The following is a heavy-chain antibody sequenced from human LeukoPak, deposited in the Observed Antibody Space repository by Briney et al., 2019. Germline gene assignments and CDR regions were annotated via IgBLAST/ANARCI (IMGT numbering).Heavy chain of an antibody. D-gene: IGHD3-16*02. CDR2: ISYDGSNK. V-gene: IGHV3-30-3*01. Sequence: GGSLRLSCAASGFTFSSYAMHWVRQAPGKGLEWVAVISYDGSNKYYADSVKGRFTISRGNSKNTLYLQMNSLRAEDTAVYYCARDFTFGGVIVFDYWGQGTLVTVSS. CDR1: GFTFSSYA. J-gene: IGHJ4*02. CDR3: ARDFTFGGVIVFDY.